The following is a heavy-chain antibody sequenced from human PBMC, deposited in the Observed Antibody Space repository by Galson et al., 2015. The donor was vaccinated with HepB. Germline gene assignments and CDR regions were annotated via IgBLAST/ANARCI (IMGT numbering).Heavy chain of an antibody. D-gene: IGHD6-13*01. CDR2: IGGGGAIT. CDR1: GFTFSSYV. V-gene: IGHV3-23*01. Sequence: SLRLSCAASGFTFSSYVMSWVRQAPGKGLEWVSSIGGGGAITYYADSVKGRFTISRDNSKNTLSLQMSSLRAEDTAVYYCAKDQWDISSSWYVKYWGQGTLVTVSS. J-gene: IGHJ4*02. CDR3: AKDQWDISSSWYVKY.